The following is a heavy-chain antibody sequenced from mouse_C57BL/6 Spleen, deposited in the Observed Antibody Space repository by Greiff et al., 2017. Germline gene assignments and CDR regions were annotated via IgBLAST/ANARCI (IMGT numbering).Heavy chain of an antibody. D-gene: IGHD4-1*01. CDR2: LSSGGSYT. CDR3: ARPWDWYFDV. V-gene: IGHV5-6*01. CDR1: GFTFSSYG. J-gene: IGHJ1*03. Sequence: EVHLVESGGDLVKPGGSLKLSCAASGFTFSSYGMSWVRQTPDKRLEWVATLSSGGSYTYYPDSVKGRFTISRDNAKNTLYLQMSSLKSEDTAMYYCARPWDWYFDVWGTGTTVTVSS.